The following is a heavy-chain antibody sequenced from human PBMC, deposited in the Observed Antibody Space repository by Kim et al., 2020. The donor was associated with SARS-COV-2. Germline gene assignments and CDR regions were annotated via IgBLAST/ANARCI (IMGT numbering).Heavy chain of an antibody. D-gene: IGHD3-3*01. CDR2: IIPILGIA. V-gene: IGHV1-69*04. CDR3: ATRGLSWSGYQYLCDY. J-gene: IGHJ4*02. CDR1: GCSFSSYA. Sequence: SVKVSCKASGCSFSSYAISWVRQAPGQGLEWMGRIIPILGIANYAQKFQGRVTITADKSINTAYMELSSLRSEDTALYYCATRGLSWSGYQYLCDYGGQ.